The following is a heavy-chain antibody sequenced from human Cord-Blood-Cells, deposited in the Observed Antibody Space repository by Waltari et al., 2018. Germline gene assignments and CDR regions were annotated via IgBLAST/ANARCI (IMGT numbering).Heavy chain of an antibody. CDR1: GYTFTGYY. CDR3: ARSSGNDFWSGYYYYGMDV. Sequence: QVQLVQSGAEVKKPGASVKVSCKASGYTFTGYYMHWVRPAPGQGLEWMGWSNPNSGGTNYAQKFQGRGTMTRDTSISTAYMELSRLRSDDTAVYYCARSSGNDFWSGYYYYGMDVWGQGTTVTVSS. CDR2: SNPNSGGT. D-gene: IGHD3-3*01. J-gene: IGHJ6*02. V-gene: IGHV1-2*02.